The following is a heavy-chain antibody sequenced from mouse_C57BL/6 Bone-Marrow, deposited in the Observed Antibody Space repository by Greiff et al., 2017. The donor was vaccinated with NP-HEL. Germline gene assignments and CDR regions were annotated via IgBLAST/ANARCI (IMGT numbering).Heavy chain of an antibody. J-gene: IGHJ2*01. CDR3: ARGGLRPGGYYFDY. D-gene: IGHD2-4*01. CDR2: IYPRSGNT. CDR1: GYTFTSYG. V-gene: IGHV1-81*01. Sequence: VQVVESGAELARPGASVKLSCKASGYTFTSYGISWVKQRTGQGLEWIGEIYPRSGNTYYNEKFKGKATLTADKSSSTAYMELRSLTSEDSAVYFCARGGLRPGGYYFDYWGQGTTLTVSS.